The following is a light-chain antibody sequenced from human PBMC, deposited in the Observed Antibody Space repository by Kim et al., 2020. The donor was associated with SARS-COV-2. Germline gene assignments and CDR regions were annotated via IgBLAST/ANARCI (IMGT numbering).Light chain of an antibody. J-gene: IGLJ2*01. V-gene: IGLV2-11*01. Sequence: QSALTQPRSVSGSPGQSVTIFCTGTSSDVGGYDYVSWYQQHAGKVPKLMIYDVNRRPSGVPDRFSGSKSGNTASLTISGLQADDEADYYCCSYAGRYSAVFGGGTQLTVL. CDR2: DVN. CDR3: CSYAGRYSAV. CDR1: SSDVGGYDY.